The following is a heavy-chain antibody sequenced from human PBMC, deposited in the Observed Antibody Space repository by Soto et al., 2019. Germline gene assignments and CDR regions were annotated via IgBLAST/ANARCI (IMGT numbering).Heavy chain of an antibody. CDR1: GFTFSNHG. D-gene: IGHD3-3*01. J-gene: IGHJ5*01. Sequence: GGSLRLSCAASGFTFSNHGMHWVRQAPGKGLEWVAVISNDGSNKYYADSVKGRFTISRDNSKNTLYVQMNSLRPEDTAVYYCAKSQGLERRFLKWLPTFDPWGQGTLVTVSS. CDR2: ISNDGSNK. CDR3: AKSQGLERRFLKWLPTFDP. V-gene: IGHV3-30*18.